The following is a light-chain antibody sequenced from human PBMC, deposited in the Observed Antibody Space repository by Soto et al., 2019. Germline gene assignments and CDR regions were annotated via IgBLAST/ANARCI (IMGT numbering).Light chain of an antibody. CDR3: QSYDNSLRGWV. CDR1: ASNFGAGYD. J-gene: IGLJ3*02. V-gene: IGLV1-40*01. CDR2: ETT. Sequence: QSVLTQPPSVSGAPGQRVTISCTGSASNFGAGYDVHWYQQIPGTAPKLLIFETTSRPSGVPDRFSASKSGTSASLAITGLQTEDEAHDYCQSYDNSLRGWVFGGGTKLTVL.